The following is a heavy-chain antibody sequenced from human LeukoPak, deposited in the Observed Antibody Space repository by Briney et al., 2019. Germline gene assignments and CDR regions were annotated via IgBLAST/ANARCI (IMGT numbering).Heavy chain of an antibody. CDR2: INSDGSST. J-gene: IGHJ3*02. Sequence: GGSLRLSCAASGFTFSSYWMHWVRQAPGKGLVWVSRINSDGSSTSYADSVKGRFTISRDNAKNTLYLQTNSLRAEDTAVYYCARYRGSSGWSYDAFDIWGQGTMVTVSS. D-gene: IGHD6-19*01. CDR1: GFTFSSYW. CDR3: ARYRGSSGWSYDAFDI. V-gene: IGHV3-74*01.